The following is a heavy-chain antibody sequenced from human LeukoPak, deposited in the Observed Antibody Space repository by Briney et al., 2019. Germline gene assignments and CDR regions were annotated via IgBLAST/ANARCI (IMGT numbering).Heavy chain of an antibody. J-gene: IGHJ6*02. CDR2: ISGSGGST. Sequence: GGSLRLSCAASGFTFSSYAMSWVRQAPGKGLEWVSAISGSGGSTYYADSVKGRFTISRDNSKNTLYLQMNSLRAEDTAVYYCARDQARYDYVWGSYRYDYYGMDVWGQGTTVTVSS. D-gene: IGHD3-16*02. V-gene: IGHV3-23*01. CDR1: GFTFSSYA. CDR3: ARDQARYDYVWGSYRYDYYGMDV.